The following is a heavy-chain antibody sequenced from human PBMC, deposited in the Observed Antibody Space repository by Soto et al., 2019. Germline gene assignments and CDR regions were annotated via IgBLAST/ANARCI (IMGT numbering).Heavy chain of an antibody. CDR1: GGSISSYY. J-gene: IGHJ3*02. CDR3: ARDMVHYDFWSVGAFDI. Sequence: SSETLSLTCTVSGGSISSYYWSWIRQPPGKGLEWIGYIYYSGSTNYNPSLKSRVTISVDTSKNQFSLKLSSVTAADTAVYYCARDMVHYDFWSVGAFDIWGQGTMVTVSS. V-gene: IGHV4-59*01. CDR2: IYYSGST. D-gene: IGHD3-3*01.